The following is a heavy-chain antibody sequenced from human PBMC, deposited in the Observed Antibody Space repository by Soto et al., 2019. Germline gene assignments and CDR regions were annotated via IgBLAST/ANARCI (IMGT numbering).Heavy chain of an antibody. D-gene: IGHD4-17*01. CDR3: AKNFGGYGDFDAFDI. CDR2: FSISGGGT. CDR1: RFTFSIYA. V-gene: IGHV3-23*01. J-gene: IGHJ3*02. Sequence: GGSLRLSCAASRFTFSIYALSWVRQAPGKGLEWVSTFSISGGGTYYADSVKGRFTISRDNSKNTLYLQMNSLRAEDTAIYYCAKNFGGYGDFDAFDIWGQGTMVTVSS.